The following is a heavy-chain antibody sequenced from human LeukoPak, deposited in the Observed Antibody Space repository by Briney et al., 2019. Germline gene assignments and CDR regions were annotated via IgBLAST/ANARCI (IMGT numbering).Heavy chain of an antibody. CDR3: ARTSYDILTKNSNNCFDP. CDR1: GGSISSYY. CDR2: IYYSGST. V-gene: IGHV4-59*01. D-gene: IGHD3-9*01. J-gene: IGHJ5*02. Sequence: SETLSLTCTVSGGSISSYYWSWIRQPPGKGLEWIGYIYYSGSTNYNPSLKSRVTISVDTSKNQFSLKLSSVTAADTAVYYCARTSYDILTKNSNNCFDPWGQGTLVTVSS.